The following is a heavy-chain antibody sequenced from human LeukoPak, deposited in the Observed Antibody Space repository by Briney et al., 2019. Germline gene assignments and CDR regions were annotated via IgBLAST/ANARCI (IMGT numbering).Heavy chain of an antibody. CDR3: ARAEDQGRYFDWLPGFDP. D-gene: IGHD3-9*01. CDR1: GGTFSSYA. CDR2: ILPIFGTA. Sequence: ASVKVSCTASGGTFSSYAISWVRQAPGQGLEWMGGILPIFGTAIYAQHFQGRLTITADESTNSAYMELNRLRSDDTAVYYCARAEDQGRYFDWLPGFDPWGQGTLVTVSS. J-gene: IGHJ5*02. V-gene: IGHV1-69*13.